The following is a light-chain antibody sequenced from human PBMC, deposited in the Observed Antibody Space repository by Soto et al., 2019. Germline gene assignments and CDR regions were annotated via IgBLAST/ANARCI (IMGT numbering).Light chain of an antibody. Sequence: EIVMTQSPATLSVSPGERATLSCRASQSVSSNLAWYQQKPGQAPRLLIYGASTGATGVPARFSGSGSGTQFTLTISSLQSEDFAVYYCQQRSNWPLTFGGGTKVEIK. CDR3: QQRSNWPLT. V-gene: IGKV3-15*01. CDR1: QSVSSN. J-gene: IGKJ4*01. CDR2: GAS.